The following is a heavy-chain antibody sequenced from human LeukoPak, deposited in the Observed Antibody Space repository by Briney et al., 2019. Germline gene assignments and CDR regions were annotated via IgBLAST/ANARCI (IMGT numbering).Heavy chain of an antibody. CDR2: INPNSGGT. J-gene: IGHJ4*02. CDR3: ARAGDGYYGTGNDY. Sequence: ASVKVSCKASGYTFTGYYMDWVRQAPGQGLEWMGRINPNSGGTNYAQKFQGRVTMTRDTSISTAYMELSRLRSDDTAVYYCARAGDGYYGTGNDYWGQGTLVTVSS. V-gene: IGHV1-2*06. D-gene: IGHD5-24*01. CDR1: GYTFTGYY.